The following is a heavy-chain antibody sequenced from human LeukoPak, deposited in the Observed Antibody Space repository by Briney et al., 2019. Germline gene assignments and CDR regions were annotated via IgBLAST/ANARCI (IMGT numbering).Heavy chain of an antibody. J-gene: IGHJ4*02. CDR2: ISSSSSLI. D-gene: IGHD3-3*01. V-gene: IGHV3-21*01. CDR1: GFTFSSYT. CDR3: AREQGDPYYDFWSGYFDY. Sequence: GGSLRLSCAASGFTFSSYTMNWVRQAPGKGLEWVSSISSSSSLIYYADSVKGRFTISRDNANNSLYLQMNSLRAEDTAVYYCAREQGDPYYDFWSGYFDYWGQGTLVTVSS.